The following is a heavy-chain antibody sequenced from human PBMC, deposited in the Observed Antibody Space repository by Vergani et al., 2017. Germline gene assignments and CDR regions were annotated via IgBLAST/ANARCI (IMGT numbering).Heavy chain of an antibody. J-gene: IGHJ4*02. CDR2: IYYSGST. D-gene: IGHD5-24*01. CDR3: ARDREAEGYRNGGGFDY. V-gene: IGHV4-31*03. Sequence: QVQLQESGPGLVKPSQTLSLTCTVSVGSIRSGGYYWSWIRQPPGKGLEWIGYIYYSGSTYYNPSLKSRVTISVDTSKNQFSLKLSSVTAADTAVYYCARDREAEGYRNGGGFDYWGQGTLVTVSS. CDR1: VGSIRSGGYY.